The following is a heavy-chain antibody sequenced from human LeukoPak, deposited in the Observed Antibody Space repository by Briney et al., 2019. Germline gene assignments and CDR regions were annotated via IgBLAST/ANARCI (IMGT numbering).Heavy chain of an antibody. CDR1: GGSFSGYY. CDR2: INHSGST. V-gene: IGHV4-34*01. Sequence: LPEPLSLTCAVYGGSFSGYYWSWIRQPPGKGLEWIGEINHSGSTNYNPSLKSRVTISVDTSKNQFSLKLSSVTAADTAVYYCARLAAAGPIHYFDYWGQGTLVTVSS. D-gene: IGHD6-13*01. CDR3: ARLAAAGPIHYFDY. J-gene: IGHJ4*02.